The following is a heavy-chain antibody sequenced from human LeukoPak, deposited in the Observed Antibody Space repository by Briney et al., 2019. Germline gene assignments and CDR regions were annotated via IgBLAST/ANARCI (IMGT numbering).Heavy chain of an antibody. CDR2: IWYDGSKK. CDR3: ARDAPGPHGPVAGHNWFDP. D-gene: IGHD6-19*01. J-gene: IGHJ5*02. Sequence: GGSLRLSCAASGFTFSNYGMQGVRQAPGKGVEGVAVIWYDGSKKYYGDSVKGRFTISRDNSKNTLYLQMNSLSAEDTAVYYCARDAPGPHGPVAGHNWFDPWGQGTLVTVSS. CDR1: GFTFSNYG. V-gene: IGHV3-33*01.